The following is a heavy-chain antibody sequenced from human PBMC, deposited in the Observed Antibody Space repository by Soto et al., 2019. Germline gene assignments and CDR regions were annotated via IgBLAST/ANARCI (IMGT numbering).Heavy chain of an antibody. CDR3: ARVNYYDSSGYSVDY. J-gene: IGHJ4*02. CDR1: GDSIRNYY. CDR2: IYYSGST. Sequence: PSETLSLTCTVSGDSIRNYYWSWIRQPPGKGLEWIGYIYYSGSTSSNPSLKSRVTISVDTPKNQFSLKLSSVTAADTAVYYCARVNYYDSSGYSVDYWGQGTLVTVSS. D-gene: IGHD3-22*01. V-gene: IGHV4-59*01.